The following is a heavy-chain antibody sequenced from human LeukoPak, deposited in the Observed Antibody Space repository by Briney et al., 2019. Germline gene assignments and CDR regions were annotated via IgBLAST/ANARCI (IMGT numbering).Heavy chain of an antibody. CDR1: GGSISSGSYY. CDR3: ARGPGAVIDY. CDR2: IYTSGST. D-gene: IGHD3-3*01. J-gene: IGHJ4*02. Sequence: SETPSLTCTVSGGSISSGSYYWSWIRQPAGKGLERIGRIYTSGSTNYNPSLKSRVTMSVDTSKNQFSLKVSSVTAADTAVYYCARGPGAVIDYWGQGTLVTVSS. V-gene: IGHV4-61*02.